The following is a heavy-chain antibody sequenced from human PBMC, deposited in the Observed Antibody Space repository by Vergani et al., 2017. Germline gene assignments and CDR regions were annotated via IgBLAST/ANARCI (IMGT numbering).Heavy chain of an antibody. CDR2: IYTSGST. CDR1: GVSIGSNSYY. D-gene: IGHD3-9*01. V-gene: IGHV4-39*07. Sequence: QLQLQESGPGLVKPSETLSLTCTVSGVSIGSNSYYWGWIRQPPGKGLEWIGRIYTSGSTNYNPSLKSRVTMSVDTSKNQFSLKLSSVTAADTAVYYCARSPTDYDILTGYYPTFFDYWGQGTLVTVSS. J-gene: IGHJ4*02. CDR3: ARSPTDYDILTGYYPTFFDY.